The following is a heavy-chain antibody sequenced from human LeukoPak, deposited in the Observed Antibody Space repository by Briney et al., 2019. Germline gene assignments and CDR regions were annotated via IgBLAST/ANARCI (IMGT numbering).Heavy chain of an antibody. D-gene: IGHD1-26*01. J-gene: IGHJ3*02. CDR3: AKDLLAPHLVPSGSYRGGAFDI. CDR1: GFTFSSYG. V-gene: IGHV3-30*18. CDR2: IWYGGSNK. Sequence: PGRSLRLSCAASGFTFSSYGMHWVRQAPGKGLEWVAVIWYGGSNKYYADSVKGRFTISRDNSKNTLYLQMNSLRAEDTAVYYCAKDLLAPHLVPSGSYRGGAFDIWGQGTMVTVSS.